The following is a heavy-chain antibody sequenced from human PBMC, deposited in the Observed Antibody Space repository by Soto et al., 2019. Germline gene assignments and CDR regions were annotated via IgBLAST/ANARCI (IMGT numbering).Heavy chain of an antibody. CDR1: GFTFSSYG. V-gene: IGHV3-33*01. J-gene: IGHJ4*02. D-gene: IGHD3-3*01. CDR3: ARESDDFWSGYYTRARIYYFDY. CDR2: IWYDGSNK. Sequence: GGSLRLSCAASGFTFSSYGMHWVRQAPGKGLEWVAVIWYDGSNKYYADSVKGRFTISRDNSKNTLYLQMNSLRAEDTAVYYCARESDDFWSGYYTRARIYYFDYWGQGTLVTISS.